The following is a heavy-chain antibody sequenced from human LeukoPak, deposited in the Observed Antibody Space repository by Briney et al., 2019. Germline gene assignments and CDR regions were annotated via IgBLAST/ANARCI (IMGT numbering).Heavy chain of an antibody. CDR2: INHNGNVN. CDR1: GFTFSSYW. V-gene: IGHV3-7*03. Sequence: GGSLRLSCAASGFTFSSYWMNWARQAPGKGLEWVASINHNGNVNYYVDSVKGRFTISRDNAKNSLYLQMSNLRAEDTAVYYCARVSVEMATASDYWGQGTLVTVSS. J-gene: IGHJ4*02. CDR3: ARVSVEMATASDY. D-gene: IGHD5-24*01.